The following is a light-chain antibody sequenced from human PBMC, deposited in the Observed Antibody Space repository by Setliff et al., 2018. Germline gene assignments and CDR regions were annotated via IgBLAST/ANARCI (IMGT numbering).Light chain of an antibody. J-gene: IGLJ1*01. CDR1: SYDIGNFNY. Sequence: QSALAQPASVSGSPGQSITISCTGTSYDIGNFNYVSWYQHHPGSAPKLILYDVSSRPSGVSNRLSGSKSGNTASLTISGLQAEDEADYFCTSYTAVKTYVFGTGTKVTV. CDR3: TSYTAVKTYV. V-gene: IGLV2-14*01. CDR2: DVS.